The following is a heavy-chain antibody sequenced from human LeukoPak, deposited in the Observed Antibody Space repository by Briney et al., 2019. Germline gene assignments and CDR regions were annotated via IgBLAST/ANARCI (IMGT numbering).Heavy chain of an antibody. CDR2: IKQDGSEK. D-gene: IGHD6-19*01. V-gene: IGHV3-7*01. CDR1: GFTFSNYW. Sequence: GGSLRLSCAASGFTFSNYWMSWVRQAPGKGLEWVANIKQDGSEKYYIDSVKGRFTISRDNAKNSLYLQMNSLRAEDTAVYYCARDSSGWYFDYWGQGTLVTVSS. CDR3: ARDSSGWYFDY. J-gene: IGHJ4*02.